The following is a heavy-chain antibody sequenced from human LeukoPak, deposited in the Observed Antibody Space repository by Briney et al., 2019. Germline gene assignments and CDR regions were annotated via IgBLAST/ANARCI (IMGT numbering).Heavy chain of an antibody. CDR1: GYTFTNYY. D-gene: IGHD1-20*01. CDR2: IRPSGGGT. Sequence: ASVKVSCKASGYTFTNYYMHWVRQAPGQGLEWMGIIRPSGGGTGHAQKFQGRVTMTTDTFTNTVYLELNSLRSEDTAIYYCARITSNDGFDIWGQGTMVTVSS. V-gene: IGHV1-46*01. J-gene: IGHJ3*02. CDR3: ARITSNDGFDI.